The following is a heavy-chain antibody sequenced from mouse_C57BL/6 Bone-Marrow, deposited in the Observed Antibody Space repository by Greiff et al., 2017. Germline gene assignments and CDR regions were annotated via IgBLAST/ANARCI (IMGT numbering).Heavy chain of an antibody. CDR1: GYTFTSYW. CDR3: ARPNYYGSSSYYFDY. CDR2: IYPGSGST. V-gene: IGHV1-55*01. D-gene: IGHD1-1*01. J-gene: IGHJ2*01. Sequence: QVQLQQSGAELVKPGASVKMSCKASGYTFTSYWITWVKQRPGQGLEWIGDIYPGSGSTNYNQKFKSKATLTVDTSSSTAYMQLSSLTSEDSAVYYCARPNYYGSSSYYFDYWGQGTTLTVSS.